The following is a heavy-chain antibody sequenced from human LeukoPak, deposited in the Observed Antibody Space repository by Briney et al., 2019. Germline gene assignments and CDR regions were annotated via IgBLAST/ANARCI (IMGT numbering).Heavy chain of an antibody. CDR1: GGSFSGCY. CDR2: INHSGST. V-gene: IGHV4-34*01. CDR3: ATYDSSGYLGY. J-gene: IGHJ4*02. D-gene: IGHD3-22*01. Sequence: SETLSLTCAVYGGSFSGCYWSWIRQPPGKGLEWIGEINHSGSTNYNPSLKSRVTISVDTSKNQFSLKLSSVTAADTAVYYCATYDSSGYLGYWGQGTLVTVSS.